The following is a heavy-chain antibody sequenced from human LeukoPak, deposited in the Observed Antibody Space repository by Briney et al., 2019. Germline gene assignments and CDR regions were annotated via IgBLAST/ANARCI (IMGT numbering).Heavy chain of an antibody. Sequence: ASVKVSCMASGYTFTSYGISWVRQAPGQGLEWMGWISAYNGNTNYAQKLQGRVTMTTDTSTSTAYMELRSLRSDDTAVYYCGLSSTSPYYYYYGMDVWGQGTTVTVSS. D-gene: IGHD2-2*01. CDR1: GYTFTSYG. CDR2: ISAYNGNT. V-gene: IGHV1-18*01. J-gene: IGHJ6*02. CDR3: GLSSTSPYYYYYGMDV.